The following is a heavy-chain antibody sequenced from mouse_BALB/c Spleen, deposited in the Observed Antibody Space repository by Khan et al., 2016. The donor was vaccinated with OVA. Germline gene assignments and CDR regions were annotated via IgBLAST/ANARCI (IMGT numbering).Heavy chain of an antibody. CDR2: INHNNDYT. V-gene: IGHV1-4*01. CDR1: GYTFTTYT. J-gene: IGHJ3*01. D-gene: IGHD2-14*01. Sequence: QVQLKQSGAELARPGASVKMSCKASGYTFTTYTMHWVKQRPGQGLEWIGYINHNNDYTNYNKKFKDKSTLTAKKYSSTAYMQLSSLTSADSAVYYCASEGAYYRYDGWFAYWGQGTLVTVSA. CDR3: ASEGAYYRYDGWFAY.